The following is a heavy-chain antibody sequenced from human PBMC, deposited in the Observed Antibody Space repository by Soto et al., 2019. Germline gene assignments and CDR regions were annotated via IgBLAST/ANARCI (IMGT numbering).Heavy chain of an antibody. CDR1: GYTFTSYY. CDR2: INPSGGST. CDR3: ERFYTSWPANWFDP. J-gene: IGHJ5*02. Sequence: ASVKVSCKASGYTFTSYYMHWVRQAPGQGLEWMGIINPSGGSTSYAQKFQGRDTMTRGTSTSTVYMELSSLRPEDTAVYYCERFYTSWPANWFDPWGQGTLVTVSS. D-gene: IGHD2-2*02. V-gene: IGHV1-46*01.